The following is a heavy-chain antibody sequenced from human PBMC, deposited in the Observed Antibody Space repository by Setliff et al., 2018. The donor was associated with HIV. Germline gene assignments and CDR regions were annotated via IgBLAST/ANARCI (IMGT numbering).Heavy chain of an antibody. Sequence: QSGGSLRLSCTTSGFTFGDYAMSWVRQAPGKGLEWVGFIRSKAYGGTIEYAASVKGRFTISRDDSKSIAYLQMNSLKTEDTAVYYCTPTDYVGSDYWGQGTLVTVSS. D-gene: IGHD3-10*02. V-gene: IGHV3-49*04. CDR2: IRSKAYGGTI. J-gene: IGHJ4*02. CDR1: GFTFGDYA. CDR3: TPTDYVGSDY.